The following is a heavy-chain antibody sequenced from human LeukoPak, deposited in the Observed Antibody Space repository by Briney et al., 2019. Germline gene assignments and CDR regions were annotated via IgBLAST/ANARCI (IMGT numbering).Heavy chain of an antibody. CDR1: GFTFSDYY. D-gene: IGHD3-3*01. CDR3: ARDSTIFGVVYREVGAFDI. Sequence: GGSLRLSCAASGFTFSDYYMSWIHQAPGKGLEWVSAISGSGGSTYYADSVKGRFTISRDNSKNTLYLQMNSLRAEDTAVYYCARDSTIFGVVYREVGAFDIWGQGTMVTVSS. CDR2: ISGSGGST. V-gene: IGHV3-23*01. J-gene: IGHJ3*02.